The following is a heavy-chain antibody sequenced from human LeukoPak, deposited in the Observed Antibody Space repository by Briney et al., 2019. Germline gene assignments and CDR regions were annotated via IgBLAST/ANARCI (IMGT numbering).Heavy chain of an antibody. CDR2: LSKSGNT. J-gene: IGHJ3*02. CDR1: GGSISSYY. Sequence: SETLSLTCTVSGGSISSYYWSWIRLPPGKGLEWIGYLSKSGNTNYSPSLKSRVTIFGDTSKNQFFLKLSSVAAADTAVYYCARARYVNSFYAFDIWGQGTLVTVSS. D-gene: IGHD3-9*01. CDR3: ARARYVNSFYAFDI. V-gene: IGHV4-59*01.